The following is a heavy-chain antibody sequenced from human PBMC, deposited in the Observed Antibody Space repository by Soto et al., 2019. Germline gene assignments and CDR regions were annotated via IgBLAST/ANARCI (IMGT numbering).Heavy chain of an antibody. CDR3: AKVQSTLASYDS. V-gene: IGHV3-23*01. D-gene: IGHD2-2*01. CDR2: ISGSGGSA. Sequence: EVQLLESGGGLVQPGGSLRLSCAASGFTFSTNAMNWVRQAPGKGLEWVSSISGSGGSAYYADSVRGRFTISRHNSKNTLYLQMNSLRAEDTAVYYCAKVQSTLASYDSWGQGTQVTVSS. CDR1: GFTFSTNA. J-gene: IGHJ4*02.